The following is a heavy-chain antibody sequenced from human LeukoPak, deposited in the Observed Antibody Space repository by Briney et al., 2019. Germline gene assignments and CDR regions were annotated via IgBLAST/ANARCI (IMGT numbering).Heavy chain of an antibody. D-gene: IGHD2-21*02. Sequence: PGRSLRLSCAASGFTFSSHAMHWVRQAPGKGLEWVAVISYDGRNKYCADSVKGRFTISRDDSKNTLYLQMNSLRAEDTAVYYCARLVTAIPNYFDYWGQGTLVTVSS. CDR3: ARLVTAIPNYFDY. CDR1: GFTFSSHA. J-gene: IGHJ4*02. V-gene: IGHV3-30*03. CDR2: ISYDGRNK.